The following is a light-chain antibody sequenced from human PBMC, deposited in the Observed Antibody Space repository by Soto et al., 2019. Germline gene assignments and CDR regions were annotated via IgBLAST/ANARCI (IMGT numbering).Light chain of an antibody. V-gene: IGKV3-15*01. Sequence: EIMMTQSPAPLSVSPGESATLSCRASQSVRNNLAWYQHKPGQAPRLLIYYESTRATGIPARFSGSGSGTEFTLAISSLQSEDFALYYCQQYNDWPPITFGQGTRLEIK. CDR3: QQYNDWPPIT. CDR2: YES. CDR1: QSVRNN. J-gene: IGKJ5*01.